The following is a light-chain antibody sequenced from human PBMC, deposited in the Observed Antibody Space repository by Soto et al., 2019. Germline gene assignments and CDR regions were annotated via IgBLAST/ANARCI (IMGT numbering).Light chain of an antibody. CDR2: GAS. J-gene: IGKJ5*01. Sequence: DIQMTQSPSSVSVSVGERVTITCRASEDIRTWLAWYQQKPGKAPKILIYGASSLQSGVPSRFSGSGSGTYFTLTISSLQPEDFATYYCQHATSFPITFGQGTRLELK. CDR1: EDIRTW. V-gene: IGKV1-12*01. CDR3: QHATSFPIT.